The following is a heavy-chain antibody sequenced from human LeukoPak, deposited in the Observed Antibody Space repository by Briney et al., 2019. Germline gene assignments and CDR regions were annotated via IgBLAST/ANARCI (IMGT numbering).Heavy chain of an antibody. V-gene: IGHV4-59*08. Sequence: SETLSLTCGVSGGAITNYYWSWIRQPPGKGLEWIGYIYYSGSTNYNPSLKSRVTISVDTSKNQFSLKLSSATAADTAVYYCARLVDYYFDYWGQGTLVTVSS. CDR2: IYYSGST. CDR1: GGAITNYY. CDR3: ARLVDYYFDY. J-gene: IGHJ4*02.